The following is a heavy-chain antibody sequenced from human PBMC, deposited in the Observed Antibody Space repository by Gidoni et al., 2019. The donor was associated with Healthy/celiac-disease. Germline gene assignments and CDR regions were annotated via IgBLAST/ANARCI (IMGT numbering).Heavy chain of an antibody. D-gene: IGHD1-26*01. CDR1: GSTFTSDG. J-gene: IGHJ4*02. V-gene: IGHV1-18*01. Sequence: QVQLVQSGDEVKKPGASAKVSCEDSGSTFTSDGISWVLQAPGQGLEWMGWISAYNGNTNYAQKLQGRVTMTTDTSTSTAYMELRSLRSDDTAVYYCARVVGAITQDYWGQGTLVTVSS. CDR3: ARVVGAITQDY. CDR2: ISAYNGNT.